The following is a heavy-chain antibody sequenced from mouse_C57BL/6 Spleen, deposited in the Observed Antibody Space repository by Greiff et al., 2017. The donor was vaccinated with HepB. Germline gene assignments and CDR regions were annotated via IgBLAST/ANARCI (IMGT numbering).Heavy chain of an antibody. D-gene: IGHD1-1*01. CDR3: ARRDGSSYEGYFDV. CDR1: GYTFTSYG. CDR2: IYPRSGNT. Sequence: VQRVESGAELARPGASVKLSCKASGYTFTSYGISWVKQRTGQGLEWIGEIYPRSGNTYYNEKFKGKATLTADKSSSTAYMELRSLTSEDSAVYFCARRDGSSYEGYFDVWGTGTTVTVSS. J-gene: IGHJ1*03. V-gene: IGHV1-81*01.